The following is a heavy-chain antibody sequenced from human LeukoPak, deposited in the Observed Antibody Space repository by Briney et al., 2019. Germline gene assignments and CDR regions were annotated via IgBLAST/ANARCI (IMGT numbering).Heavy chain of an antibody. CDR2: INTDGGDT. J-gene: IGHJ4*02. CDR3: ARDEKIVGASGQDY. D-gene: IGHD1-26*01. Sequence: GGSLRLSCAASGFTFGSYWMHWVRQAPGKGLVWVSRINTDGGDTIYADSVKGRFTISRDNAKNTLFLQMNSLRAEDAAVYYCARDEKIVGASGQDYWGQGTLVTVSS. V-gene: IGHV3-74*01. CDR1: GFTFGSYW.